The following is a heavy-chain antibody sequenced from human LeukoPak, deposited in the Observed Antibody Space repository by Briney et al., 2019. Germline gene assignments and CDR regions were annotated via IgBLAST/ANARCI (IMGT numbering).Heavy chain of an antibody. CDR3: ARGYCTSASCYPFDC. J-gene: IGHJ4*02. CDR2: ISSSGSTI. CDR1: GFTFSSFE. D-gene: IGHD2-2*01. Sequence: GGSLRLSCGAFGFTFSSFEMNWVRQAPGKGLEWVSYISSSGSTIYYADSVKGRFTISRDNAKNSLYLQMNSLRAEDTAVYYCARGYCTSASCYPFDCWGQGTLVTVSS. V-gene: IGHV3-48*03.